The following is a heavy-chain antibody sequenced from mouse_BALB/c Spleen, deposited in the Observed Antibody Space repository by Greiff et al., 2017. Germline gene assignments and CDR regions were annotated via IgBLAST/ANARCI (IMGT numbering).Heavy chain of an antibody. V-gene: IGHV5-4*02. CDR2: ISDGGSYT. CDR1: GFTFSDYY. Sequence: EVKVVESGGGLVKPGGSLKLSCAASGFTFSDYYMYWVRQTPEKRLEWVATISDGGSYTYYPDSVKGRFTISRDNAKNNLYLQMSSLKSEDTAMYYCVFYYDYDGGFAYWGQGTLVTVSA. J-gene: IGHJ3*01. D-gene: IGHD2-4*01. CDR3: VFYYDYDGGFAY.